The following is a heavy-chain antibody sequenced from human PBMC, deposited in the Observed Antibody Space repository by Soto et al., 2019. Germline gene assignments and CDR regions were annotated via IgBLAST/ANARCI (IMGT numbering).Heavy chain of an antibody. CDR1: GYPFTGYY. J-gene: IGHJ6*02. CDR3: ARKSNPGYHYYYGLDF. V-gene: IGHV1-2*02. CDR2: INPNNGDT. D-gene: IGHD4-4*01. Sequence: QVQLVQSGAEVNKPGASVKVSCKASGYPFTGYYLHWVRQAPGQGLEWMGYINPNNGDTNFAQNFQGRVTLTRDTSISTAYMELSRLRSDDTAVYYCARKSNPGYHYYYGLDFWGQGTTVTVSS.